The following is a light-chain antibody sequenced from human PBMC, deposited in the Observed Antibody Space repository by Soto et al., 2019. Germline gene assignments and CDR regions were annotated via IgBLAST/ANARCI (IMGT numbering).Light chain of an antibody. CDR2: EVN. J-gene: IGLJ3*02. Sequence: QSALTQPASVSGPPGQSITISCTGTSSDVGAYNYVSWYQHHPGKVPKVLIYEVNNRPSGVSNRFSGSKSGNSASLTISGLQAEDEADYYCSSYTNMDTWVFGGGTQLTVL. CDR3: SSYTNMDTWV. CDR1: SSDVGAYNY. V-gene: IGLV2-14*01.